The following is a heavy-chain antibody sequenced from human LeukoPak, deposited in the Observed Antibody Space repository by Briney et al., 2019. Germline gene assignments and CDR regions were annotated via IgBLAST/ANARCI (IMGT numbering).Heavy chain of an antibody. D-gene: IGHD3-16*01. J-gene: IGHJ5*02. CDR3: AKDRPLEGGFDP. Sequence: GGSLRLSCVVPGFSLTTYGMLWVRQAPGKGLEGVSFIRPNGINKYYADSVKGRFTISRDNSKGTLYLQMNSLRTEDTALYYCAKDRPLEGGFDPWGQGSLVTVSS. V-gene: IGHV3-30*02. CDR2: IRPNGINK. CDR1: GFSLTTYG.